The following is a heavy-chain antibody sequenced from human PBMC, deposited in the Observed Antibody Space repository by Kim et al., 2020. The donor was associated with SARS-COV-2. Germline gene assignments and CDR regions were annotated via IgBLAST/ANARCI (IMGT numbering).Heavy chain of an antibody. Sequence: SVKVSCKASGGTFSSYAISWVRQAPGQGLEWMGRIIPILGIANYAQKFQGRVTVTADKSTSTAYMELSSLRSEDTAVYYCARAGVTLVDYWGQGTLVTVSS. CDR2: IIPILGIA. J-gene: IGHJ4*02. D-gene: IGHD2-8*02. CDR3: ARAGVTLVDY. V-gene: IGHV1-69*04. CDR1: GGTFSSYA.